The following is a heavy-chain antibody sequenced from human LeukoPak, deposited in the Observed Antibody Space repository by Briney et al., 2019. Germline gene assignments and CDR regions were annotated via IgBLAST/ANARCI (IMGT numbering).Heavy chain of an antibody. CDR1: GFTFSSYA. V-gene: IGHV3-23*01. CDR3: AKGEDGYSHSWFDS. J-gene: IGHJ5*01. Sequence: GGSLRLSCAASGFTFSSYAMSWVRQAPGKGLEWVSTIGGSGGSTYYADSVKGRFTISRDISKNTLYVQLNSLRAEDTAVYYCAKGEDGYSHSWFDSWGQGTLVTVSS. D-gene: IGHD5-24*01. CDR2: IGGSGGST.